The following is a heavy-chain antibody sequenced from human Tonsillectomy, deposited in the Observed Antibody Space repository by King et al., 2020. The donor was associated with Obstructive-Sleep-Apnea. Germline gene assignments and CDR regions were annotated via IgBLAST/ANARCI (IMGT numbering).Heavy chain of an antibody. D-gene: IGHD4-23*01. CDR2: ISSSTRYI. CDR3: ARGFDYGGNRFDY. CDR1: GFTFSSYS. Sequence: VQLVESGGGLVKPGGSLRLSCAASGFTFSSYSMNWVRQSPGKGLEWVSSISSSTRYIYYADSVKGRFTITRDNAKNSLYLQMHSLRAEDTAVYYCARGFDYGGNRFDYWGQGTLVTVSS. V-gene: IGHV3-21*01. J-gene: IGHJ4*02.